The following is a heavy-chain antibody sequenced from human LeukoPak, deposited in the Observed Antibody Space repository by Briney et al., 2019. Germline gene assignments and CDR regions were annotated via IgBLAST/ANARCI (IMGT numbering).Heavy chain of an antibody. CDR1: GGSISSYY. D-gene: IGHD5-18*01. Sequence: SETLSLTCTVSGGSISSYYWSWIRQPPGKGLEWIGYIYYSGSTYYNPSLKSRVTISVDTSKNQFSLKLSSVTAADTAVYYCARAPPSLDTAMVLDGYMDVWGKGTTVTVSS. CDR2: IYYSGST. V-gene: IGHV4-59*12. CDR3: ARAPPSLDTAMVLDGYMDV. J-gene: IGHJ6*03.